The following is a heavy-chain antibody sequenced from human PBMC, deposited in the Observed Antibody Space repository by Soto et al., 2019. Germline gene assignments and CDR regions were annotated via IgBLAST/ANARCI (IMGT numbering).Heavy chain of an antibody. V-gene: IGHV4-31*03. CDR2: IYYSGST. D-gene: IGHD2-15*01. CDR1: GGSISSGGYY. CDR3: ARADCSGGSCYNFDY. J-gene: IGHJ4*01. Sequence: QVQLQESGPGLVKPSQTLSLTCTVSGGSISSGGYYWSWIRQHPGKGLEWIGYIYYSGSTYYNPFLKSRVTISVDTSKNQFSLKLSSVTAADTAVYYCARADCSGGSCYNFDYWGHVTLVTVSS.